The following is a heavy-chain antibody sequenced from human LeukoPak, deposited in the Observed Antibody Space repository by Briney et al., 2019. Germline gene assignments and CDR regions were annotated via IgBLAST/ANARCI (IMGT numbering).Heavy chain of an antibody. V-gene: IGHV1-2*02. D-gene: IGHD3-16*01. J-gene: IGHJ4*02. Sequence: ASVKVSCKASGYTFSSYGFSWVRQAPGQGLEWMGWINPNSGDTKYAQKFQGRVTMTRDTSISTAYMELSRLRSDDTAVYYCATQRGSYVWGTDFDYWGQGTLVTVSS. CDR3: ATQRGSYVWGTDFDY. CDR1: GYTFSSYG. CDR2: INPNSGDT.